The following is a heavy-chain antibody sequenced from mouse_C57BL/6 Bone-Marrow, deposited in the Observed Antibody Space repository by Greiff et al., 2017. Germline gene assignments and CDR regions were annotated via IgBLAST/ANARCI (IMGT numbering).Heavy chain of an antibody. J-gene: IGHJ4*01. D-gene: IGHD1-1*02. V-gene: IGHV5-16*01. CDR3: ARLGYYGHYAMDY. CDR2: INSDGSST. CDR1: GFTFSDYY. Sequence: EVQRVESEGGLVQPGSSMKLSCTASGFTFSDYYMAWVRQVPEKGLEWVANINSDGSSTYYLDSLKSRFIISRDNAKNILYLQMSSLKSEDTATYYCARLGYYGHYAMDYWGQGTSVTVSS.